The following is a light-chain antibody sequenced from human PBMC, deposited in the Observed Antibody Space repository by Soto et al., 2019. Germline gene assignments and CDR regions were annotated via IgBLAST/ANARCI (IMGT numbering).Light chain of an antibody. CDR2: DAS. V-gene: IGKV1-5*01. CDR3: QQYNSYPYT. Sequence: DIQMTQSPSTLSASVGDRVTTTCRASQRISGWLAWYQQIPGKAPKVLIYDASSLQSGVPSTFSGSGSGTEFTLTISSLQPDDFATYYCQQYNSYPYTFGQGTKLEIK. CDR1: QRISGW. J-gene: IGKJ2*01.